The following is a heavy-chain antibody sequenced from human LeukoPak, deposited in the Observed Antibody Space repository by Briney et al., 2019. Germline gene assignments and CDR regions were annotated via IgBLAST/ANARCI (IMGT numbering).Heavy chain of an antibody. V-gene: IGHV4-34*01. Sequence: SETLSLTCAVYGGSFSGYYWSWIRQPPGKGLEWIGEINHSGSTNYNPSLKSRVTISVDTSKNQFSLKLSSVTAADTAVYYCARSRPYYDFWSGYYNPNDYWGQGTLVTVSS. J-gene: IGHJ4*02. CDR2: INHSGST. CDR3: ARSRPYYDFWSGYYNPNDY. D-gene: IGHD3-3*01. CDR1: GGSFSGYY.